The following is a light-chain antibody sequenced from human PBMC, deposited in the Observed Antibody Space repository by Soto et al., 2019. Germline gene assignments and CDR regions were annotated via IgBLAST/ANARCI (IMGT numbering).Light chain of an antibody. CDR2: NSS. V-gene: IGKV3-20*01. Sequence: EIVLTQSPRTLSLSPGERATLSCRASQSVRSNYLAWYQQKPGQAPRLLIYNSSTRATGIPDRFSGSGSGTDFTLTISRLEPEDFALYYCQQYRDLPQTFGQGTQVEIK. CDR1: QSVRSNY. CDR3: QQYRDLPQT. J-gene: IGKJ1*01.